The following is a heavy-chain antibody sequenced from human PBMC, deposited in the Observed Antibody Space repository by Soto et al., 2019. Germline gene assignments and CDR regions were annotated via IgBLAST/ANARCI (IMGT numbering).Heavy chain of an antibody. V-gene: IGHV1-24*01. CDR2: FDPEDGET. Sequence: ASVKVSCKVSGYTLTELSMHRVRQAPGKGLEWMGGFDPEDGETIYAQKFQGRVTMTEDTSTDTAYMELSSLRSEDTAVYYCATGGDSSGWLVFDYWGHGTLVTVSS. D-gene: IGHD6-19*01. CDR1: GYTLTELS. J-gene: IGHJ4*01. CDR3: ATGGDSSGWLVFDY.